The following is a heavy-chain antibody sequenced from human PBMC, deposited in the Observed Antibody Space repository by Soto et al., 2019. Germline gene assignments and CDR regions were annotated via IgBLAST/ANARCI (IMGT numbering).Heavy chain of an antibody. J-gene: IGHJ4*02. CDR3: GRRWGTYFDF. Sequence: SETLSLTCTVSGGSISSYYWSWIRQPPGKGLEWIGYIYYSGSTDYDPSLKSRVTISVDTSKNQFSLKLSSVTAADTAVYYCGRRWGTYFDFWGQGTLVTVSS. V-gene: IGHV4-59*01. CDR2: IYYSGST. CDR1: GGSISSYY. D-gene: IGHD7-27*01.